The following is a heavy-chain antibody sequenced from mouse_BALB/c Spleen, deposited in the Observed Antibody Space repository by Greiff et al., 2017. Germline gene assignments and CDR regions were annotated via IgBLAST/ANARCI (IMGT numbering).Heavy chain of an antibody. CDR2: ISSGGST. J-gene: IGHJ3*01. V-gene: IGHV5-6-5*01. D-gene: IGHD1-2*01. CDR1: GFTFSSYA. CDR3: ARRGSTAPFAY. Sequence: EVQLVESGGGLVKPGGSLKLSCAASGFTFSSYAMSWVRQTPEKRLEWVASISSGGSTYYPDSVKGRFTISRDNARNILYLQMSSLRSEDTAMYYCARRGSTAPFAYWGQGTLVTVSA.